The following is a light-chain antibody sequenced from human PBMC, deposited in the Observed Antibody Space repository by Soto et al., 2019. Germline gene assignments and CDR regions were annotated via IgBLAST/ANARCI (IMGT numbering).Light chain of an antibody. CDR1: SSNIGAGYD. V-gene: IGLV1-40*01. J-gene: IGLJ1*01. Sequence: QSVLTQPPSVSGAPGQRVTISCTGSSSNIGAGYDVHWYQQLPGTAPKLLIYGNSNRPSGVPERFSGSKSGTSASLAITGLQAEDEADYYCQSYDSSLSVSYVFGTGTKVTVL. CDR3: QSYDSSLSVSYV. CDR2: GNS.